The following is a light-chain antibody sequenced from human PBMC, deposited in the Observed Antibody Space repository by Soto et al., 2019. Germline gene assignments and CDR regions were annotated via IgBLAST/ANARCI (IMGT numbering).Light chain of an antibody. Sequence: EIVLTQSPATLSLSPGERVTLSCRASQSVGSYLAWYQQKLGQAPRLLIYDASNRATGTPDRFSGSGSGTDFTLTISRLEPEDFAVYYCQQYGSSALTFGGGTKVEIK. CDR1: QSVGSY. V-gene: IGKV3-20*01. J-gene: IGKJ4*01. CDR2: DAS. CDR3: QQYGSSALT.